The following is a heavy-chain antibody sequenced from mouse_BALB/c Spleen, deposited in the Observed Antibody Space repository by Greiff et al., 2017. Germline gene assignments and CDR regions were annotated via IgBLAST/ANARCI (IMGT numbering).Heavy chain of an antibody. CDR1: GFTFSNYW. CDR2: IRLKSNNYAT. CDR3: THRYDEGDYYFDY. J-gene: IGHJ2*01. Sequence: EVKLVESGGGLVQPGGSMKLSCVASGFTFSNYWMNWVRQSPEKGLEWVAEIRLKSNNYATHYAESVKGRFTISRDYSKSSVYLQMNNLRAEDTGIYYCTHRYDEGDYYFDYWGQGTTLTVSS. V-gene: IGHV6-6*02. D-gene: IGHD2-14*01.